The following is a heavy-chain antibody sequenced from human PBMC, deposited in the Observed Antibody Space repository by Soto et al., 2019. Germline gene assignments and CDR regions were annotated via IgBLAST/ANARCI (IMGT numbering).Heavy chain of an antibody. V-gene: IGHV2-26*04. D-gene: IGHD3-10*01. CDR1: GFSLSALRMG. Sequence: QVTLKESGPVLVKPTETLTLTCTVSGFSLSALRMGVTWIRQPPGKALEWLAHIFSSDERSYITSLKTRLTISRDTSKSQVVLTMTNMDPADTGTYCSAWYYIDHWGQGTLVTVSS. CDR3: AWYYIDH. CDR2: IFSSDER. J-gene: IGHJ4*02.